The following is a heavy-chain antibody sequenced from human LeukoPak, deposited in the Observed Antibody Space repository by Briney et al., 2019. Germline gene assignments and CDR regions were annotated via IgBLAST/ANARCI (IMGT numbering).Heavy chain of an antibody. CDR3: ARLLRHWFDP. CDR2: IIPIFGTA. J-gene: IGHJ5*02. V-gene: IGHV1-69*13. CDR1: GGTFSSYA. Sequence: ASVKVSCKASGGTFSSYAISWVRQAPGQGLEWMGGIIPIFGTANYAQKFQGRVTITADESTSTAYVELSSLRPEDTAVYYCARLLRHWFDPWGQGTLVTVSS.